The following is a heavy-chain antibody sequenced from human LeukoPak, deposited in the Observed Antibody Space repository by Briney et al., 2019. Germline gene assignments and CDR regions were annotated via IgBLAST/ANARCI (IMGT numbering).Heavy chain of an antibody. D-gene: IGHD3-10*01. J-gene: IGHJ3*02. CDR3: ARDTGGRGRLDAFDI. Sequence: SETLSLTCTVSGDSISSGNYWGWIRQPPGKGLEWIGSIFHTGSTYFNLSLKSRVTISVDTSKNQFSLKLSSVTAADTAIYYCARDTGGRGRLDAFDIWGQGTMVTVSS. V-gene: IGHV4-38-2*02. CDR2: IFHTGST. CDR1: GDSISSGNY.